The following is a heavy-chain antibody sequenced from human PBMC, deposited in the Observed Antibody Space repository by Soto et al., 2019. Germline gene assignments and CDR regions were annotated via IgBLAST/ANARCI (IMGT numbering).Heavy chain of an antibody. V-gene: IGHV4-4*07. CDR3: ARGQRFSDWFDP. CDR2: IYSSGST. Sequence: QVQLQESGPGLVKPSETLSLTCTVSGGDISTYYWTWIRQPAGKGLEWIGRIYSSGSTKYNPSLKSRVTMSLDTSKNQFSPRLSSVTAADMAVYYCARGQRFSDWFDPWGQGTLVTVSS. J-gene: IGHJ5*02. D-gene: IGHD3-3*01. CDR1: GGDISTYY.